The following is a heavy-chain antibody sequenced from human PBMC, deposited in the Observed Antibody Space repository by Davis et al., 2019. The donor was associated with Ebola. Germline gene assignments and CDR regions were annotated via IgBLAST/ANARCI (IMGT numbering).Heavy chain of an antibody. CDR3: ARDGIGIFGVVTRGDDYYYGMDV. J-gene: IGHJ6*02. CDR1: GFTFSSYW. Sequence: PGGSLRLSCAASGFTFSSYWMHWVRQAPGKGLVWVSRINSDGSSTSYADSVKVRFTISRDNAKNTLYLQMNSLRAEDTAVYYCARDGIGIFGVVTRGDDYYYGMDVWGQGTTVTVSS. D-gene: IGHD3-3*01. CDR2: INSDGSST. V-gene: IGHV3-74*01.